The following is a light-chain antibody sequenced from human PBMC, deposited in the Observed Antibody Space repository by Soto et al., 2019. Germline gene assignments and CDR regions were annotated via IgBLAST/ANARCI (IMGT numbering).Light chain of an antibody. CDR2: EVS. V-gene: IGLV2-23*02. Sequence: QSVLTQPASVSGSPGQSITISCTGTSSDVGSYNLVSWYQQHPGKAPKLMIYEVSKRPSGVSNRFSGSKSGNTASLTISGLQAEDEADYYCCSYAGSSPSSFVFGTGTTVTVL. J-gene: IGLJ1*01. CDR1: SSDVGSYNL. CDR3: CSYAGSSPSSFV.